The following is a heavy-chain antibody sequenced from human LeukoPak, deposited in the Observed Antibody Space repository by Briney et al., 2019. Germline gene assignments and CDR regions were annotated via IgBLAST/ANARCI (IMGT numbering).Heavy chain of an antibody. CDR3: ARESVGFDY. CDR1: GVSIRSSYYY. V-gene: IGHV4-39*07. Sequence: SETLSLTCTVSGVSIRSSYYYWGWIRQPPGKGLEWIGEISHSGSTNYNPSLKSRVTISVDTSKNQFSLKLSSVTAADTAVYYCARESVGFDYWGQGTLVTVSS. J-gene: IGHJ4*02. D-gene: IGHD1-26*01. CDR2: ISHSGST.